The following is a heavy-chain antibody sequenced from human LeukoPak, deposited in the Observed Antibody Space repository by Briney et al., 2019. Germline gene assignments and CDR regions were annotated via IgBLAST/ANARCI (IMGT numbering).Heavy chain of an antibody. D-gene: IGHD4-17*01. J-gene: IGHJ4*02. CDR2: FDPEDGET. CDR3: ATDVFGAYGDYHIYRGLNY. CDR1: GFTFSSYS. Sequence: SGGSLRLSCAASGFTFSSYSMNWVRQAPGKGLEWMGGFDPEDGETIYAQKFQGRVTMTEDTSTDTAYMELSSLRSEDTAVYYCATDVFGAYGDYHIYRGLNYWGQGTLVTVSS. V-gene: IGHV1-24*01.